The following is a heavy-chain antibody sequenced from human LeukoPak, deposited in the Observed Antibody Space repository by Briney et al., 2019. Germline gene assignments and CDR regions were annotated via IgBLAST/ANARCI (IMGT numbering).Heavy chain of an antibody. CDR2: IYYSGST. D-gene: IGHD6-19*01. CDR3: ARQGSSGWVLRRGFDP. V-gene: IGHV4-59*01. J-gene: IGHJ5*02. Sequence: SETLSLTGTVSGGSISSYCWSWIRQPPGKGLEWIGYIYYSGSTNYNPSLKSRVTISVDMSKNQFSLKLRSVTAADTAVYYCARQGSSGWVLRRGFDPWGQGTLVTVSS. CDR1: GGSISSYC.